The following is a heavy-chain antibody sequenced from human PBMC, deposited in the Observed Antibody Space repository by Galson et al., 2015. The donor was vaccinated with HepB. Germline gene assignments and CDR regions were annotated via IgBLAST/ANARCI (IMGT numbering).Heavy chain of an antibody. Sequence: SLRLSCAASGFSFSSYWMTWVRQTPGKGLEWVANIKQDGSEKYYVDSVKGRFTISRDNAKNSLYLHMNSLRAEDTAVYYCARDGEDSLGEYYYGMDVWGQGTTVTVSS. V-gene: IGHV3-7*01. D-gene: IGHD7-27*01. CDR1: GFSFSSYW. J-gene: IGHJ6*02. CDR2: IKQDGSEK. CDR3: ARDGEDSLGEYYYGMDV.